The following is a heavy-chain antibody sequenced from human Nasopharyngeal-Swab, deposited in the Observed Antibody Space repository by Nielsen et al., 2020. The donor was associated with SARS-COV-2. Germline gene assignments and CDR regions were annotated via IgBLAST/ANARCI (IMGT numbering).Heavy chain of an antibody. D-gene: IGHD3-16*02. Sequence: ASVKVSCKVSGYTLTELSMHWVRQAPGKGLEWMGGFDPEDGETIYAQKFQGRVTMTEDTSTDTAYMELSSLRSEDTAVYYCARGLSDRAYFDYWGQGTLVTVSS. V-gene: IGHV1-24*01. J-gene: IGHJ4*02. CDR1: GYTLTELS. CDR3: ARGLSDRAYFDY. CDR2: FDPEDGET.